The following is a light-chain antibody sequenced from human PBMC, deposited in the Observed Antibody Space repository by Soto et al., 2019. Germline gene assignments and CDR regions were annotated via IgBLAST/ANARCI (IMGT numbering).Light chain of an antibody. V-gene: IGKV1-9*01. CDR2: GAS. J-gene: IGKJ4*01. Sequence: DIQLPQSPSFLSASVGDRVTITCRASQAISSYLAWYQQKPGKPPKLLIYGASTLQSDVPSRFSGSGSGTEFTLTVSSLQAEDSATYSGQQFNDYPLTFGGGTKVEIK. CDR1: QAISSY. CDR3: QQFNDYPLT.